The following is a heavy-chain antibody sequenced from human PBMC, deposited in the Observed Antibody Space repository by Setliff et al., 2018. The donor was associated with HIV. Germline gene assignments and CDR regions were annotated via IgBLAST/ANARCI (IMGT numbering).Heavy chain of an antibody. CDR1: GGSISSYY. CDR3: ARDRYYDSSGYIPFDI. D-gene: IGHD3-22*01. J-gene: IGHJ3*02. V-gene: IGHV4-4*07. Sequence: SENPSLTCTVSGGSISSYYWSWIRQPAGKGLEWIGRIYTSGSTNYNPSLKSRVTMSVDTSKNQFSLKLSSVTAADTAVYYCARDRYYDSSGYIPFDIWGQGTMVTVSS. CDR2: IYTSGST.